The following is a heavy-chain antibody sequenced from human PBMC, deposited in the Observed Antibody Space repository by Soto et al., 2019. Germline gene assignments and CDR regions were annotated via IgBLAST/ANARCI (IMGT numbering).Heavy chain of an antibody. D-gene: IGHD3-22*01. CDR3: ARHRITMREEGGGVGEPDWFDP. CDR1: GGSISSSSYY. Sequence: QLQLQESGPGLVKPSETLSLTCTVSGGSISSSSYYWGWIRQPPGKGLEWIGSIYYSGSTYYNPSLKSRVTISVDTSKNQFSLKLSSVTAADTAVYYCARHRITMREEGGGVGEPDWFDPWGQGTLVTVSS. CDR2: IYYSGST. V-gene: IGHV4-39*01. J-gene: IGHJ5*02.